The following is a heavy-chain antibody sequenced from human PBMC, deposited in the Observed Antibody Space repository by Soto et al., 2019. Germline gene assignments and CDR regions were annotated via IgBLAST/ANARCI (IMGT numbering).Heavy chain of an antibody. CDR3: AKDWYDYAADY. CDR2: ISYDGSNK. Sequence: QVPLVESGGGVVQPGRSLRLSCAASGFTFSSYGMHWVRQAPGKGLEWVAVISYDGSNKYYADSVKGRFTISRDNSKNTLYLQMNSLRAEDTAVYYCAKDWYDYAADYWGQGTLVTVSS. D-gene: IGHD4-17*01. V-gene: IGHV3-30*18. CDR1: GFTFSSYG. J-gene: IGHJ4*02.